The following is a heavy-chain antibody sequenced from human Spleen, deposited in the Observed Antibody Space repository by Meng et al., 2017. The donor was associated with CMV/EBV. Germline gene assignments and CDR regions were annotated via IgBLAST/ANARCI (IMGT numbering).Heavy chain of an antibody. CDR2: INHSGST. CDR3: ARGPYAVATGYCSSTSCRRLYFQH. CDR1: YY. Sequence: YYWSWISQPRRKGLEWIGKINHSGSTNYNPSLKSRIPISVDTSTIPFSLKLSSVTAADTAVYYCARGPYAVATGYCSSTSCRRLYFQHWGQGTLVTVSS. V-gene: IGHV4-34*01. D-gene: IGHD2-2*01. J-gene: IGHJ1*01.